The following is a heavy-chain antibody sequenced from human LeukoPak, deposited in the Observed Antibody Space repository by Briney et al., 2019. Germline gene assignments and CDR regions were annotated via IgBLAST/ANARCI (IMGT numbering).Heavy chain of an antibody. D-gene: IGHD6-19*01. CDR1: GYTPTELS. V-gene: IGHV1-2*02. CDR3: ASPRLVPLDAFDL. CDR2: INPNSGGT. J-gene: IGHJ3*01. Sequence: GASVKVSCKVSGYTPTELSMHWVRQAPGQGLEWMGWINPNSGGTNYAQKFQGRVTMTRDTSISTAYMELSRLRSDDTAVYYCASPRLVPLDAFDLWGQGTMVTVSS.